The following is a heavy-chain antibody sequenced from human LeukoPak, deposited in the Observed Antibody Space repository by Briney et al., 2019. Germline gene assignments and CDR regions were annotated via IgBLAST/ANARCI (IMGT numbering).Heavy chain of an antibody. D-gene: IGHD2-15*01. CDR1: GASIRSHY. V-gene: IGHV4-4*07. Sequence: SETPSLTCSVSGASIRSHYWSWIRQPAGKGLEWIGHIYISGSTNYNPSLKSRVTISVDTSKNQFSLKLSSLTAADTAVYYCARVHCIGHSCYVDYWGQGALVTVSS. CDR2: IYISGST. CDR3: ARVHCIGHSCYVDY. J-gene: IGHJ4*02.